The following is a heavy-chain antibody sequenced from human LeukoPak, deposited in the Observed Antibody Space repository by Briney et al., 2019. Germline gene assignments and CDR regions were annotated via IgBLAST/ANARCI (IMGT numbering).Heavy chain of an antibody. D-gene: IGHD4-17*01. CDR3: ARQPMTTVTTDAFDI. V-gene: IGHV3-30*03. Sequence: GRSLRLSCAASVFSFSLYDKHWVRQAPGKVLEWVAVISYDESNKYYEDSVTGRFNISRDHSKNTLYLQMNSLRDEDTGVYYCARQPMTTVTTDAFDIWGQGTMVTVSS. CDR2: ISYDESNK. CDR1: VFSFSLYD. J-gene: IGHJ3*02.